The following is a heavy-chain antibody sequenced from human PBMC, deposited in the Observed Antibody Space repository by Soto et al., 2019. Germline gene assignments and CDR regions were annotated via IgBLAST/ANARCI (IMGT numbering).Heavy chain of an antibody. D-gene: IGHD3-22*01. CDR1: GDSISSYY. V-gene: IGHV4-59*01. J-gene: IGHJ4*02. Sequence: QVQLQESGPGLVKPSETLSLTCAVSGDSISSYYCMWIRQPPGKGLESIGYLYYGRSANYNPSLKSRVPSEVDTATNQCSLTLSSMTAADTAVYYCALRSMAVVPEYWGQGTLVTVSS. CDR2: LYYGRSA. CDR3: ALRSMAVVPEY.